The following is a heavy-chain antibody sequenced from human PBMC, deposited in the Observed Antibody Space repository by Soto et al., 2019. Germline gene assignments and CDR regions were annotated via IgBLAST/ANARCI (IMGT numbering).Heavy chain of an antibody. D-gene: IGHD3-3*01. Sequence: PGESLKISCQGSGYNFATHWIGWVRHKAGKGLEWMGIIFPGDAETRYSPSFQGHITISAHXSKNTLYLQMNSLRAEDTAVYYCAKAEGGGRYYDFWSGYYRYYGMDVWGQGTTVTVSS. CDR3: AKAEGGGRYYDFWSGYYRYYGMDV. CDR2: IFPGDAET. V-gene: IGHV5-51*01. CDR1: GYNFATHW. J-gene: IGHJ6*02.